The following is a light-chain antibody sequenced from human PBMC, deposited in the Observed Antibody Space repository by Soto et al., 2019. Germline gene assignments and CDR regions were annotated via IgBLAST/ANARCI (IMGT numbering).Light chain of an antibody. J-gene: IGLJ1*01. Sequence: QSALTQPASVSGSPGQSITLSCTGTSSDVGSYNLVSWYQQHPGKAPKLMIYEGSKRPSGVSNRFSGSKSGNTASLTISGLQAEDEADYYCCSYAGSMAYVFGTGTKLTVL. V-gene: IGLV2-23*01. CDR3: CSYAGSMAYV. CDR2: EGS. CDR1: SSDVGSYNL.